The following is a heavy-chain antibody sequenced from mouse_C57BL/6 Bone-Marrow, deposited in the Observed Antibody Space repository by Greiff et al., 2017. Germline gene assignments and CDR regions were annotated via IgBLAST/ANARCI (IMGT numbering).Heavy chain of an antibody. CDR3: AIDWPLYCHR. CDR2: ILPGSGST. J-gene: IGHJ2*01. V-gene: IGHV1-9*01. D-gene: IGHD2-1*01. CDR1: GYTFTGYW. Sequence: VQRVESGAELMKPGASVKLSCKATGYTFTGYWIEWVKQRPGHGLEWIGEILPGSGSTNYNEKFKGKATFTADTSSNTAYMQLSSLTTKDSAIYDCAIDWPLYCHRWGQGTTLTVSS.